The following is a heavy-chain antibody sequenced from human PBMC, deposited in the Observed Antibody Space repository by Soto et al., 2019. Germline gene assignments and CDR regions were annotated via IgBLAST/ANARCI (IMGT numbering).Heavy chain of an antibody. D-gene: IGHD3-3*01. CDR1: GVSISSDGYS. CDR2: IYHSGSS. V-gene: IGHV4-30-2*01. Sequence: QLQLQESGSGLVKPSQTLSLTCAVSGVSISSDGYSWSWIRQPPGKGLEWIGFIYHSGSSYYNPSLKSRGTMSVDRSKNQFSLKLTSVTAADTAVYYCARAYYDFWTSYHYGMDVWGQGTTVTVSS. CDR3: ARAYYDFWTSYHYGMDV. J-gene: IGHJ6*02.